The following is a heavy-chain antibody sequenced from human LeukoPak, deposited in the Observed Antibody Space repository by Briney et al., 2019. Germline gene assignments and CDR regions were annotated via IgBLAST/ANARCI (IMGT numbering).Heavy chain of an antibody. CDR2: IYYSGST. CDR3: ARAEWELLRVGNAFDI. Sequence: SETLSLTCTVSGGSISSSSYYWGWIRQPPGKGLEWIGSIYYSGSTYYNPSLKSRVTISVDTSKNQFSLKLSSVTAADTAVYYCARAEWELLRVGNAFDIWGQGTMVTVSS. CDR1: GGSISSSSYY. J-gene: IGHJ3*02. V-gene: IGHV4-39*07. D-gene: IGHD1-26*01.